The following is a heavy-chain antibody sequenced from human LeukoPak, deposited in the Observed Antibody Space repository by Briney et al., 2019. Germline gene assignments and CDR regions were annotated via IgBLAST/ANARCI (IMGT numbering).Heavy chain of an antibody. CDR1: GFTFSSYA. CDR2: ISYDGSNK. V-gene: IGHV3-30*04. D-gene: IGHD3-22*01. Sequence: GGSLRLSCAASGFTFSSYAMRWVRQAPGKGLEWVAVISYDGSNKYYADSVKGRFTISRDNSKNTLYLQMNSLRAEDTAVYYCARDSGYYDNFDYWGQGTLVTVSS. J-gene: IGHJ4*02. CDR3: ARDSGYYDNFDY.